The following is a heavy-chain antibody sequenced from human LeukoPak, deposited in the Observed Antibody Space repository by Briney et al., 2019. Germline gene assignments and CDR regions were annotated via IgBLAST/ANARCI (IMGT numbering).Heavy chain of an antibody. D-gene: IGHD1-1*01. CDR2: ISENSGDT. V-gene: IGHV3-21*05. CDR1: GFTFSSYN. CDR3: ARDPRTVRI. Sequence: GGSLRLSCAASGFTFSSYNMNWVRQAPGKGLEWLSYISENSGDTNYADSVKGRFTVSRDNAKNSLYLQMNSLRVEDTAVYYCARDPRTVRIWGQGTLVTVSS. J-gene: IGHJ4*02.